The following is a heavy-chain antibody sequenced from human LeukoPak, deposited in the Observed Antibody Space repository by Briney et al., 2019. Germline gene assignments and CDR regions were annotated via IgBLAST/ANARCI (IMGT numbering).Heavy chain of an antibody. D-gene: IGHD3-10*01. J-gene: IGHJ4*02. CDR1: EFTFSSYG. Sequence: GGSLRLSCAASEFTFSSYGMSWVRQAPGKGLEWVSSISGSGGSTQYADSVKGRFTVSRDSSKNTLYLQMNSLRAEDTAVYYCAKVYGSGSYNSFDYWGQGTLVTVSS. CDR3: AKVYGSGSYNSFDY. CDR2: ISGSGGST. V-gene: IGHV3-23*01.